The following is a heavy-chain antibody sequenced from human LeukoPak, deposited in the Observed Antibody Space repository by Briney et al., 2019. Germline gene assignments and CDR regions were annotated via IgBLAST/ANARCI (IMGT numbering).Heavy chain of an antibody. CDR2: MNPNSGNT. Sequence: ASVKVSCKASGYTFTGYYLHWVRQAPGQGLEWMGWMNPNSGNTGYAQKFQGRVTMTRNTSISTAYMELSSLRSEDTAVYYCARAERGAARGFIRLDYWGQGTLVTVSS. J-gene: IGHJ4*02. CDR1: GYTFTGYY. CDR3: ARAERGAARGFIRLDY. V-gene: IGHV1-8*02. D-gene: IGHD6-6*01.